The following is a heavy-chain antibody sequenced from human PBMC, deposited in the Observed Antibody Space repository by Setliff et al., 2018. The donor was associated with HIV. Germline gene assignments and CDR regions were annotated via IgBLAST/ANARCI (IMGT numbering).Heavy chain of an antibody. CDR3: ARDGKGSGSPRDDAFDI. CDR1: GYTFTSYG. D-gene: IGHD3-10*01. CDR2: ISAYNGNT. J-gene: IGHJ3*02. V-gene: IGHV1-18*01. Sequence: GASVKVSCKASGYTFTSYGISWVRQAPGQGLEWMGWISAYNGNTNYAQKLQGRVTMTTDTSTSTAYMELRSLRSDDTAVYYCARDGKGSGSPRDDAFDIWGQGTMVTVSS.